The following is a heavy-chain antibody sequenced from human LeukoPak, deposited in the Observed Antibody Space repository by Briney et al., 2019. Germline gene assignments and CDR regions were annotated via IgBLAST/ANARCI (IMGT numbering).Heavy chain of an antibody. CDR3: AKSRRMTTVTTFAS. CDR1: GFTFSSYA. V-gene: IGHV3-23*01. CDR2: ISGSGGST. J-gene: IGHJ5*02. Sequence: GGSLRLSCAASGFTFSSYAMSWVRQAPGKGLEWVSAISGSGGSTYYADSVKGRFTISRDNSKDTLYLQMNSLRAEDTAVYYCAKSRRMTTVTTFASWGQGTLVTVSS. D-gene: IGHD4-17*01.